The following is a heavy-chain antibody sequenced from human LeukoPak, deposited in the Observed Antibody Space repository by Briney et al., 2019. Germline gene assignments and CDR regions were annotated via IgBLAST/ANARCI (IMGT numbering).Heavy chain of an antibody. D-gene: IGHD3-10*01. Sequence: PSETLSLTCAVSGGSISSGGYSWSWIRQPPGKGLEWIGYTYHSGSTYYNPSLKSRVTISVDRSKNQFSLKLSSVTAADTAVYYCARASGPGRHHYYYYGMDVWGKGTTVTVPS. CDR2: TYHSGST. J-gene: IGHJ6*04. CDR3: ARASGPGRHHYYYYGMDV. V-gene: IGHV4-30-2*01. CDR1: GGSISSGGYS.